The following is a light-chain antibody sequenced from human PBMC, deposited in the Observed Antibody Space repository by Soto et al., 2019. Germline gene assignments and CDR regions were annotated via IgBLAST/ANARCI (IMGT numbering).Light chain of an antibody. CDR1: STDVGEYNY. CDR2: EVN. J-gene: IGLJ2*01. Sequence: QSVLTQPPSASGSPGQSVTIPCAGTSTDVGEYNYVSWYQQHPGKVPKLIIFEVNKRPSGVPDRFSGSKSGDTASLTVSGLQAEDEADYYCSSFVGAPVIFGGETKLTVL. CDR3: SSFVGAPVI. V-gene: IGLV2-8*01.